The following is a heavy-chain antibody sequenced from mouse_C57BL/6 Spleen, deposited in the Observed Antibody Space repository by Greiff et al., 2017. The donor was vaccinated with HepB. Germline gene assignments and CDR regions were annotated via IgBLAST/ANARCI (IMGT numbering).Heavy chain of an antibody. D-gene: IGHD2-5*01. Sequence: VQLQQPGAELVKPGASVKMSCKASGYTFTSYWITWVKQRPGQGLEWIGDIYPGSGSTNYNEKFKSKATLTVDTSSSTAYMQLSSLTSEDSAVYYCARHYSNHLYFDYWGQGTTLTVSS. CDR2: IYPGSGST. CDR3: ARHYSNHLYFDY. V-gene: IGHV1-55*01. J-gene: IGHJ2*01. CDR1: GYTFTSYW.